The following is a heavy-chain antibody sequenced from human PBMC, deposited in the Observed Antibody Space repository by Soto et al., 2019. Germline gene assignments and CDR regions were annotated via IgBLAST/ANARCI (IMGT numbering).Heavy chain of an antibody. CDR1: GFTFSNYD. Sequence: QVQLVESGGGVVQPGRSLRLSCAASGFTFSNYDMHWVRQAPGKGLEWVAVIWSGGSNVYYSDSVKGRFTISRDNSKNTLYLQMNSLRTDDTAVYYCARGRTAGDYWGQGTLVTVSS. CDR3: ARGRTAGDY. D-gene: IGHD1-1*01. CDR2: IWSGGSNV. J-gene: IGHJ4*02. V-gene: IGHV3-33*01.